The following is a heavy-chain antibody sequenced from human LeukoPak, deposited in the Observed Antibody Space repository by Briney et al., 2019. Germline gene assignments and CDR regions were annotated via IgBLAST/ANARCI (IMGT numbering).Heavy chain of an antibody. J-gene: IGHJ3*02. CDR1: GYSLSSNW. Sequence: NLGESLKISCKGSGYSLSSNWIGWVRQMPGKGLEWMGIIYPGDSDTRYSPSFQGQVTISVDKSISTAYLQWSSLKASDTAMYYCARPPFIWGQGTMVTISS. V-gene: IGHV5-51*01. CDR3: ARPPFI. CDR2: IYPGDSDT.